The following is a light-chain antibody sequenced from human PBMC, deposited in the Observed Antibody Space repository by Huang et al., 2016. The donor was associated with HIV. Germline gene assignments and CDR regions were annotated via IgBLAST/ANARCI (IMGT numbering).Light chain of an antibody. CDR2: DAS. Sequence: DIQMTQSPSALSASIGDRVTITCQASQDIGNYLAWYQQKPGKAPELLIYDASSLETGVPSRFSGSGSVTHFTFIISSLHPEDIATYYCQQYGNLPLTFGGGTTVDIK. V-gene: IGKV1-33*01. CDR1: QDIGNY. CDR3: QQYGNLPLT. J-gene: IGKJ4*01.